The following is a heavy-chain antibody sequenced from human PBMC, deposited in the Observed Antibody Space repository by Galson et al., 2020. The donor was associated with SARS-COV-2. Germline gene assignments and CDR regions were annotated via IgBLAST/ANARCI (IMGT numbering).Heavy chain of an antibody. V-gene: IGHV4-59*08. D-gene: IGHD3-10*01. Sequence: ASETLSLTCTASGGSISPYYWSWIRQPPGKGLEWIGYIYYSGSTNYNPSLQSRLTISIDRSKNQFSLKLSSVTAADTAVYYCAGFRGGFDVWGQGRTVSVSS. CDR2: IYYSGST. CDR1: GGSISPYY. CDR3: AGFRGGFDV. J-gene: IGHJ3*01.